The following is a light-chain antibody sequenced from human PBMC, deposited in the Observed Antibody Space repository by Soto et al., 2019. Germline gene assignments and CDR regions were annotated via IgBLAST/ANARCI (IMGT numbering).Light chain of an antibody. CDR1: QSISRS. J-gene: IGKJ2*01. CDR2: GAS. CDR3: QQYYNWPRT. V-gene: IGKV3-15*01. Sequence: EILMTQSPATLSVSPGESATLSCRASQSISRSLAWYQQKPGQAPRLLIYGASTRATGIPARFSGSGSGTDFTLTISSLQSEDFAVYYCQQYYNWPRTFGQGTKLEIK.